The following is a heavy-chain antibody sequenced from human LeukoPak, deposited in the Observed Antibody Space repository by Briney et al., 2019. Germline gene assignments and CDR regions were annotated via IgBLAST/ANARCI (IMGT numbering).Heavy chain of an antibody. CDR2: VSQSGST. CDR3: AGNGGKSDFDS. Sequence: PSETLSLTCAVSGGSIRSRDWWTWVRQPPGKGLEWIGEVSQSGSTNYFPSLRGRIYISVDKSRNQFSLKLSSVTAADTAVYYCAGNGGKSDFDSWGQGTLVTVSS. CDR1: GGSIRSRDW. V-gene: IGHV4-4*02. J-gene: IGHJ4*02. D-gene: IGHD4-23*01.